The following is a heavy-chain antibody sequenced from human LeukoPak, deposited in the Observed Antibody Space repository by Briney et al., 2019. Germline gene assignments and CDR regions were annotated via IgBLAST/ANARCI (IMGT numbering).Heavy chain of an antibody. CDR3: AIFFLRGIYYFDY. V-gene: IGHV3-23*01. J-gene: IGHJ4*02. D-gene: IGHD3-10*01. CDR2: ISGSGGST. Sequence: YPGGSLRLSCAASGFTFSSYAMSWVRQAPGKGLEWVSAISGSGGSTYYADSVKGRFTISRDNSKNTLYLQMNSLRAEDTAVYYCAIFFLRGIYYFDYWGQGTLVTVSS. CDR1: GFTFSSYA.